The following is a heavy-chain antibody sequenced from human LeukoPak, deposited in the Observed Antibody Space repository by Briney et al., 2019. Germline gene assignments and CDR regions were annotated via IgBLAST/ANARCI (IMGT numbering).Heavy chain of an antibody. CDR1: GYTFTSHG. CDR3: ARGLTIAGRPVGY. J-gene: IGHJ4*02. Sequence: GASVKVSCKASGYTFTSHGISWVRQAPGQGLEWMGIINPSGGSTNYAQKFQGRVTMTRDMSTRTVYMELSSLRSEDTAVYYCARGLTIAGRPVGYWGQGTLVTVSS. CDR2: INPSGGST. V-gene: IGHV1-46*01. D-gene: IGHD6-6*01.